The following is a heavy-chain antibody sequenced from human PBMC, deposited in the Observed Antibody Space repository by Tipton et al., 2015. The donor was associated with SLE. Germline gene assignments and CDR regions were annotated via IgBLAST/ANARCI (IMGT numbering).Heavy chain of an antibody. V-gene: IGHV4-61*10. Sequence: TLSLTCTVSGGSISSSSYYWSWIRQPAGRGLEWIGYISESGDTNYNPSLKSRVTMSVDTSKNQFSLKLTSLTAADTAIYFCARDGGGDMLDFWGQGALVTVSS. CDR1: GGSISSSSYY. D-gene: IGHD3-3*01. J-gene: IGHJ4*02. CDR2: ISESGDT. CDR3: ARDGGGDMLDF.